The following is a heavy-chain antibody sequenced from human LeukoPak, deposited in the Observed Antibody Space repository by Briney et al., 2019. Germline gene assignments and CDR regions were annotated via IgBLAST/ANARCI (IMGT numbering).Heavy chain of an antibody. D-gene: IGHD1-20*01. V-gene: IGHV5-51*01. CDR3: ARVGVTGTTEGWFDP. Sequence: GESLQISCKGSGYIFTSYWIGWVRQLPGKGLEWMGIIYPGDSDTRYSPSFQGQVTISADKSISTAYLQWSSLKASDTAMYYCARVGVTGTTEGWFDPWGQGTLVTVSS. CDR2: IYPGDSDT. J-gene: IGHJ5*02. CDR1: GYIFTSYW.